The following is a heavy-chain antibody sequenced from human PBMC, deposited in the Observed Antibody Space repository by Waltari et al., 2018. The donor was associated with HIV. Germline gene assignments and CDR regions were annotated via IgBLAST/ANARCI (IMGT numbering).Heavy chain of an antibody. CDR1: GFTFGHYR. D-gene: IGHD2-2*01. CDR3: VRDDPGYAPIDY. Sequence: VELRETGGGLVERGASVPVAGVRAGFTFGHYRFNWGRRRPRGGLEWVASLRRGSREGSYVDPVKGRFTISRDDSINTLFLHLDKLKIEDTARYFCVRDDPGYAPIDYWGPGTLVTVSP. CDR2: LRRGSREG. J-gene: IGHJ4*02. V-gene: IGHV3-21*04.